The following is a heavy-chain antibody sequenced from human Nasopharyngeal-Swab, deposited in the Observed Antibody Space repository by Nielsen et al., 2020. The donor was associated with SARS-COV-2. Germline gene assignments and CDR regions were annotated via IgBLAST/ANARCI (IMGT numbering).Heavy chain of an antibody. Sequence: SLKISYVASGFAFDDYAMHWVRQAPEKGVEWVSGITWNSGSIDYADSLKGRFTISRDNAKNSLYLQMNSLRTEDTAFYYCAKDMSFGGWNFDYWGQGTLVTVSS. CDR2: ITWNSGSI. V-gene: IGHV3-9*01. J-gene: IGHJ4*02. CDR1: GFAFDDYA. CDR3: AKDMSFGGWNFDY. D-gene: IGHD6-19*01.